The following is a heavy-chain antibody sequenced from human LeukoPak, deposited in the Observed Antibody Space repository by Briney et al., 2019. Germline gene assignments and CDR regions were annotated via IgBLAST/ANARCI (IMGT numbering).Heavy chain of an antibody. J-gene: IGHJ4*02. CDR3: ARDPPRTYYDFWSGYLRCDY. Sequence: GGSLRLSCAASGFTFSSYSMNWVRQAPGKGLEWVSSISSSSSYIYYADSVKGRFTISRDNAKNSLYLQMNSLRAEDTAVYYCARDPPRTYYDFWSGYLRCDYWGQGTLVTVSS. CDR2: ISSSSSYI. D-gene: IGHD3-3*01. V-gene: IGHV3-21*01. CDR1: GFTFSSYS.